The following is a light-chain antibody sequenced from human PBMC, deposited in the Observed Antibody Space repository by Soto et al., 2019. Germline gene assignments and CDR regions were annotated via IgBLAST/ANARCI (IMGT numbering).Light chain of an antibody. J-gene: IGKJ4*01. CDR2: GAS. V-gene: IGKV3-15*01. Sequence: ETVMTQSPATLSVSPGEGATLSCRASQSVSSNLVWYQHKPGQAHRLLIYGASTRATDIPARFSGSGSGTEFTLTISSLQSEDYAVYYCQQYNNLPRTFGGGTKVEIK. CDR1: QSVSSN. CDR3: QQYNNLPRT.